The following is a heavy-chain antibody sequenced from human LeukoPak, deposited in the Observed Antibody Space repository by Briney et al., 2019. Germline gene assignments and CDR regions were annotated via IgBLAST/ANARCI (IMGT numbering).Heavy chain of an antibody. CDR2: IYYSGST. CDR1: GGXISSGDYY. CDR3: ARGGGSAPYALDI. D-gene: IGHD3-16*01. Sequence: SETLSLTCTVSGGXISSGDYYWNWIRQHPGKGLEWIGYIYYSGSTNYNPSLKSRVTISLDKSKNQFSLTLTSVTAADSAAYFCARGGGSAPYALDIWGQGTMVTVSS. J-gene: IGHJ3*02. V-gene: IGHV4-31*03.